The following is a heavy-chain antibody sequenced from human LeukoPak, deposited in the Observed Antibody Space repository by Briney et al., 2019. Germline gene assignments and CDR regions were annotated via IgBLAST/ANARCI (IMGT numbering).Heavy chain of an antibody. J-gene: IGHJ4*02. CDR3: ARGQVVGATDYFDY. D-gene: IGHD1-26*01. CDR1: GFMFSSFE. CDR2: IYSGGGT. Sequence: GGSLRLSCAASGFMFSSFEMNWVRQAPGKGLEWVSVIYSGGGTHYTDSVKGRFTISRDNSKNTLFLQMNNLRAEDTALYYCARGQVVGATDYFDYWGQGTPVTVAS. V-gene: IGHV3-53*01.